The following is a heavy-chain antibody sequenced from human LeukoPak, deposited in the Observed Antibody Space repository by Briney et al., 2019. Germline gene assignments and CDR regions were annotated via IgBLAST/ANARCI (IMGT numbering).Heavy chain of an antibody. J-gene: IGHJ4*02. CDR3: PTKRRADTAMGDY. Sequence: GGSLRLSCAASGFTFSNAWMSWVRQAPGKGLEWVGRVKSKTDGGTTDYAAPVKGKFTISRNHSKNTPSLQMTSLKPQDPAVYYCPTKRRADTAMGDYWGQGTLVTVSS. CDR1: GFTFSNAW. CDR2: VKSKTDGGTT. V-gene: IGHV3-15*01. D-gene: IGHD5-18*01.